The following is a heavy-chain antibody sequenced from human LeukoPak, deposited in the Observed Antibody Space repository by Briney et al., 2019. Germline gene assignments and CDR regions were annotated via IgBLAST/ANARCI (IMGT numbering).Heavy chain of an antibody. Sequence: PGGSLRLSCAASGFTFSSYSMNWVRQAPRKGLEWVSYISSSSSTIYYADSVKGRFTISRDNAKNSLYLQMNSLRAEDTAVYYCARVSGGYDFYYMDVWGKGTTVTVSS. V-gene: IGHV3-48*01. J-gene: IGHJ6*03. CDR1: GFTFSSYS. CDR2: ISSSSSTI. CDR3: ARVSGGYDFYYMDV. D-gene: IGHD1-26*01.